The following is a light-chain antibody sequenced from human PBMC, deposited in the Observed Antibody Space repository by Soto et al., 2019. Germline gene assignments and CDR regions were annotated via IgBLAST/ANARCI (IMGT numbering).Light chain of an antibody. CDR2: AAS. CDR3: QQSSALPLT. CDR1: QSISTL. Sequence: DIQMTQSPSSLSASVGDSVTITCRASQSISTLLNWYQRKPGKAPYRLIYAASTLQSGVPSRFRGAASGTDFSLTISTLQPEDFASYYCQQSSALPLTFGGGTKVEIK. J-gene: IGKJ4*01. V-gene: IGKV1-39*01.